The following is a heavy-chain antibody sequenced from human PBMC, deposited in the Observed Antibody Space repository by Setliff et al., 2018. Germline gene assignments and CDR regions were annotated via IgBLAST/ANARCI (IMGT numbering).Heavy chain of an antibody. Sequence: SETLSLTCNVSGASVSSHYWDWIRQPPGKGLEWIGFISYSGITTYNVSLKSRVSISVDTSKNQLSLSLSSVAAADTAVYYCVREGYSEYFQDWGRGTLVTVSS. CDR1: GASVSSHY. D-gene: IGHD1-1*01. V-gene: IGHV4-59*02. CDR2: ISYSGIT. J-gene: IGHJ1*01. CDR3: VREGYSEYFQD.